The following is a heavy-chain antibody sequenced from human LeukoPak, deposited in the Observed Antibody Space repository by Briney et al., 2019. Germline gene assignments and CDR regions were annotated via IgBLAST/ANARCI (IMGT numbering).Heavy chain of an antibody. Sequence: QPGGSLRLSCAASGFTFSSYWMSWVRQAPGKGLEWVANIKQDGSEKYYVDSVKGRFTISRDNAKNSLYLQMNSLRAEDTAVYYCATERSCDTGRCLAYYFDSWSQGTLVTVSS. D-gene: IGHD2-8*02. J-gene: IGHJ4*02. CDR3: ATERSCDTGRCLAYYFDS. V-gene: IGHV3-7*01. CDR2: IKQDGSEK. CDR1: GFTFSSYW.